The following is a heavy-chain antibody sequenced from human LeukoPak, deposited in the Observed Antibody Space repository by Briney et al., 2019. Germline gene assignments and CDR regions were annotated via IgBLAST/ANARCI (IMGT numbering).Heavy chain of an antibody. V-gene: IGHV3-48*04. J-gene: IGHJ4*02. Sequence: PGGSLRLSCAASGFTFSSYAMSWVRQAPGKGLEWVSYISSSGSTIYYADSVKGRFTISRDNAKNSLYLQMNSLRAEDTAVYYCARVQWELLFSFDYWGQGTLVTVSS. CDR3: ARVQWELLFSFDY. CDR2: ISSSGSTI. D-gene: IGHD1-26*01. CDR1: GFTFSSYA.